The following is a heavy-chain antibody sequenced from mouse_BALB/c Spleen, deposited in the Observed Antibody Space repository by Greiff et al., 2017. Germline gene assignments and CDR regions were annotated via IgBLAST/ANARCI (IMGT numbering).Heavy chain of an antibody. Sequence: QVQLQQSGPSLVQPSQSLSITCTVSGFSLTSYGVHWVRQSPGKGLEWLGVIWRGGSTDYNAAFMSRLSITKDNSKSQVFFKMNSLQADDTAIYYCAKKLRDGNYLYAMDYWGQGTSVTVSS. J-gene: IGHJ4*01. CDR3: AKKLRDGNYLYAMDY. V-gene: IGHV2-5-1*01. D-gene: IGHD2-1*01. CDR2: IWRGGST. CDR1: GFSLTSYG.